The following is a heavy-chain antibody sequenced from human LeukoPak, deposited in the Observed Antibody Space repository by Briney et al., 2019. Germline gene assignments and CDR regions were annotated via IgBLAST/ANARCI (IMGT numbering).Heavy chain of an antibody. V-gene: IGHV3-48*01. CDR1: GFIFSSYS. Sequence: GGSLRLSCAASGFIFSSYSMNWVRQAPGKGLEWVSYISGSSNNIYYADSVKGRFTISRDNAKNSLYLQMNSLRAEDTAVYYCARATGETWIQLWLRTGAFDIWGQGTMVTVSS. D-gene: IGHD5-18*01. J-gene: IGHJ3*02. CDR3: ARATGETWIQLWLRTGAFDI. CDR2: ISGSSNNI.